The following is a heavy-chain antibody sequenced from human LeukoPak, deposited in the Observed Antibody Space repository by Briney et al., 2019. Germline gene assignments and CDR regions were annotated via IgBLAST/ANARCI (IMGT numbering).Heavy chain of an antibody. J-gene: IGHJ5*02. CDR2: IIPILGIA. V-gene: IGHV1-69*04. CDR1: GGTFSSYA. Sequence: SVKVSCKASGGTFSSYAISWVRQAPGQGLEWMGRIIPILGIANYAQKFQGRVTITADRSTSTAYMELSSLRSEDTAVYYCAREPGWFDPWGQGTLVTVSS. CDR3: AREPGWFDP.